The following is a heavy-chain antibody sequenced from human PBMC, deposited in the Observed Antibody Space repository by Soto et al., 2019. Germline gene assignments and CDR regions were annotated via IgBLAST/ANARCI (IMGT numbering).Heavy chain of an antibody. Sequence: EVQLVESGGGLVQPGGSLRLSCAASGFTLSIYSMHWVRQAPGKGLEFVSAISYDGGGTFYADSVKGRFTISRDTSKNTLYLQMGSLSTEDMAVYYCARISAIGQAAFDLWGQGTMVTVSS. V-gene: IGHV3-64*07. CDR1: GFTLSIYS. CDR3: ARISAIGQAAFDL. CDR2: ISYDGGGT. J-gene: IGHJ3*01.